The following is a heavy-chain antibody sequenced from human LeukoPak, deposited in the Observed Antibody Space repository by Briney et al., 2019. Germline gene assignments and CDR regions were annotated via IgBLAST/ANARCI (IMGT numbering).Heavy chain of an antibody. CDR1: RFTFSNFG. J-gene: IGHJ4*02. V-gene: IGHV3-23*01. CDR3: AKSSYYDSSGYYREYYFDY. CDR2: ISGSGGST. Sequence: TGGSLRLSCAASRFTFSNFGMSWVRQAPGKGLEWFSAISGSGGSTYYADSVKGRFTISRDNSKNTLYLQMNSLRAEDTAVYYCAKSSYYDSSGYYREYYFDYWGQGTLVTVSS. D-gene: IGHD3-22*01.